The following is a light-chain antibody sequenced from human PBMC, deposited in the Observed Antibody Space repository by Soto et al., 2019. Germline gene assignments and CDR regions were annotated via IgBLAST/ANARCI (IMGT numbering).Light chain of an antibody. J-gene: IGLJ1*01. V-gene: IGLV2-23*02. CDR1: SSVVWSYNL. CDR3: CSYAGSSTYV. Sequence: ALTQPASVSESPGQSITISCTGTSSVVWSYNLVSWYQQHPGKAPKLMIYEVSKRPSGVSNRFSGSKSGNTASLTISGLQAEDEADYYCCSYAGSSTYVFGTGTKVTVL. CDR2: EVS.